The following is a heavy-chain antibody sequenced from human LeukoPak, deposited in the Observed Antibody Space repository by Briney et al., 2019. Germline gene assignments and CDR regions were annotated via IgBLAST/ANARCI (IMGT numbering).Heavy chain of an antibody. CDR1: GFTFSSYA. CDR3: AKAPRPGGWFLGPRLNRGFGFDY. Sequence: PGGSLRLSCAASGFTFSSYAMSWVRQAPGKGLEWVSAISGSGGSTYYADSVKGRFTISRDNSKNTLYLQMNSLRAEDTAVYYCAKAPRPGGWFLGPRLNRGFGFDYWGQGTLVTVSS. D-gene: IGHD6-19*01. CDR2: ISGSGGST. J-gene: IGHJ4*02. V-gene: IGHV3-23*01.